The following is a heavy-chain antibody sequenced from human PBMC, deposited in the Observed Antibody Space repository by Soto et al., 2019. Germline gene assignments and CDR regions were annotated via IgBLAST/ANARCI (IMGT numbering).Heavy chain of an antibody. Sequence: ASVKVSFKASGYTFTGYYMHWVRQAPGQGLEWMGWINPNSGGTNYAQKFQGRVTMTRDTSISTAYMELSRLRSDDTAVYYCERDCIAVAGTCYWGQGTLITVSS. V-gene: IGHV1-2*02. CDR3: ERDCIAVAGTCY. CDR2: INPNSGGT. J-gene: IGHJ4*02. D-gene: IGHD6-19*01. CDR1: GYTFTGYY.